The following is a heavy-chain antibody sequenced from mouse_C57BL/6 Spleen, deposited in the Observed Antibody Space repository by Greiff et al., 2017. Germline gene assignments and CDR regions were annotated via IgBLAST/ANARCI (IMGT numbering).Heavy chain of an antibody. J-gene: IGHJ1*03. CDR1: GYTFTDYY. CDR3: DGCNYGSSYVDHGYFDD. Sequence: QVQLKESGAELVKPGASVKLSCKASGYTFTDYYINWVKQRPGQGLEWIGKIGPGSGSTYYNEKFKGKATLTADKSSSTAYMLLSSLTTEDAAVYFCDGCNYGSSYVDHGYFDDWGTGTTVTVSS. D-gene: IGHD1-1*01. V-gene: IGHV1-77*01. CDR2: IGPGSGST.